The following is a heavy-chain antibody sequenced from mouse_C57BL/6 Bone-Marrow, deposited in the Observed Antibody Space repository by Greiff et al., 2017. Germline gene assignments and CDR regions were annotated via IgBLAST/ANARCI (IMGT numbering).Heavy chain of an antibody. CDR2: IYPGSGST. CDR1: GYTFTSYW. D-gene: IGHD2-2*01. CDR3: ARDIYYGYDDWFAY. V-gene: IGHV1-55*01. Sequence: VQLQQPGAELVKPGASVKMSCKASGYTFTSYWITWVKQRPGQGLEWIGDIYPGSGSTNDNEKFKSKATLTVDTSSSTAYMQLSSLTSEDSAVYYCARDIYYGYDDWFAYWGQGTLVTVSA. J-gene: IGHJ3*01.